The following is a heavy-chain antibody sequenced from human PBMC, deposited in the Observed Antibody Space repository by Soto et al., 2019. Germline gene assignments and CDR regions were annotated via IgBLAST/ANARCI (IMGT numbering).Heavy chain of an antibody. V-gene: IGHV4-59*01. CDR2: IYPRGTT. J-gene: IGHJ4*02. Sequence: SETLSLTCTVSGGSISSYYWSWIRQPPGKGLEWIGYIYPRGTTNYSPCLKSRVTISADMSKNHFSLKLSSVTAADTAVYYCATWIQTQFDEWGQGTLVTVS. CDR3: ATWIQTQFDE. CDR1: GGSISSYY. D-gene: IGHD5-18*01.